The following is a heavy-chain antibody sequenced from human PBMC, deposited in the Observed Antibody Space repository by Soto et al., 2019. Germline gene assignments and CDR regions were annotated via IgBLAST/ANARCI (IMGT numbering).Heavy chain of an antibody. D-gene: IGHD3-22*01. Sequence: ASVKVSCKASGYTFTGYYMHWVRQAPGQGLEWMGWINHNSGDTNYAQKFQGRVIMTRDTSISTAYMELSGLRSDDTAVYYCARGFYYDSGYWAAFDIWGQGAMVTVSS. CDR2: INHNSGDT. J-gene: IGHJ3*02. V-gene: IGHV1-2*02. CDR3: ARGFYYDSGYWAAFDI. CDR1: GYTFTGYY.